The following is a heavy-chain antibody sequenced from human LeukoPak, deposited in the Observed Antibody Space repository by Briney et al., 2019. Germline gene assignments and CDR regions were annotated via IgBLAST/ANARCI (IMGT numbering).Heavy chain of an antibody. D-gene: IGHD3-10*01. V-gene: IGHV1-18*01. CDR3: ARDHRFGENNWFDP. CDR2: ISAYNGNT. Sequence: ASVKVSCKASGYTFTSYGISWARQAPGQGLEWMGWISAYNGNTNYAQKLQGRVTMTTDTSTSTAYMELRSLRSDDTAVYYCARDHRFGENNWFDPWXXXTLVTVSS. J-gene: IGHJ5*02. CDR1: GYTFTSYG.